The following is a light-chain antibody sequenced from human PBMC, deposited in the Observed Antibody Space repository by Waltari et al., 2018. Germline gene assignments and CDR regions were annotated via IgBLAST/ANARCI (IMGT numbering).Light chain of an antibody. J-gene: IGLJ2*01. Sequence: SYVLTQPPSVSVAPGTTARITFGGNNIGSKSEHWYQREPGPAPGVVNEDDADRPAGIPGRCSGSNSGTTATLTVSRVEAGDEADYYCQVWDSSSDHVVFGGGTKLTVL. CDR3: QVWDSSSDHVV. CDR2: DDA. V-gene: IGLV3-21*04. CDR1: NIGSKS.